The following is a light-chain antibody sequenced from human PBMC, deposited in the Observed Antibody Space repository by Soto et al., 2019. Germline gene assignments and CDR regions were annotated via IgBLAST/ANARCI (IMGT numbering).Light chain of an antibody. J-gene: IGKJ4*01. V-gene: IGKV3-20*01. CDR3: QQYGGSPPDT. Sequence: EIVLTQSPGTLSLSPGESATLSCRASQSVTNNYLAWYQQRPGQAPRLLIYGASSRATGIPGRFSGNGSGTDFTLTISRLEHEDFAVYYCQQYGGSPPDTFGGGTKVEI. CDR2: GAS. CDR1: QSVTNNY.